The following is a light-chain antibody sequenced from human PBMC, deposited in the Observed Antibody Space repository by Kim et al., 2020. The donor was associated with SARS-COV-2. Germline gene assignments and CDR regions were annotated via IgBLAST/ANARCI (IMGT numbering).Light chain of an antibody. CDR2: KAS. CDR3: QQYKSYST. Sequence: LSASVGDRVTITCRTSQSISIWLAWYQQKEGKAPKLLIYKASNLESGVPSRFGGRGSGTEFNLTISSLQPDDFATYYCQQYKSYSTFGQGTKLEI. J-gene: IGKJ2*01. CDR1: QSISIW. V-gene: IGKV1-5*03.